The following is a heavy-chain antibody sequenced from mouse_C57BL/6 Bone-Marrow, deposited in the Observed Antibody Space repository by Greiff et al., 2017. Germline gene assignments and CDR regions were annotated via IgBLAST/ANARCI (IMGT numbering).Heavy chain of an antibody. CDR2: ISDVGSYT. D-gene: IGHD1-1*01. CDR3: ARDWYYYGGFAY. CDR1: GFTFSSYA. V-gene: IGHV5-4*01. J-gene: IGHJ3*01. Sequence: EVKLMEPGGGLVKPGGSLKLSCAASGFTFSSYAMPWVRQTPEKGLEWVATISDVGSYTYYPDNVKGRFTISRDNAKNNLYLQMSHLKSEDTAMYYCARDWYYYGGFAYWGQGTLVTVSA.